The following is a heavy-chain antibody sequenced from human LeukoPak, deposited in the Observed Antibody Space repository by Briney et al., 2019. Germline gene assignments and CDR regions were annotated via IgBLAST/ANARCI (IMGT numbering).Heavy chain of an antibody. J-gene: IGHJ4*02. CDR3: AKDSYSGNFDY. V-gene: IGHV3-23*01. CDR1: GFAFSSYV. Sequence: GGSLRLSCAASGFAFSSYVMTWVRQAPGKGLEWVSAISGSGSNTYYADFVKGRFTISRDNSKNTLYLQMNSLRAEDTAVYYCAKDSYSGNFDYWGQGTLVTVSS. CDR2: ISGSGSNT. D-gene: IGHD4-23*01.